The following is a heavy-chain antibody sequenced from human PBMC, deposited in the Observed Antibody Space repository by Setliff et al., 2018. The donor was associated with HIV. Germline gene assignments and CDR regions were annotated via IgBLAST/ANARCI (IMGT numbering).Heavy chain of an antibody. J-gene: IGHJ6*03. CDR2: ISFDGKSK. CDR3: ARDKAVNSWSGYYTPTYMDV. Sequence: QPGGSLRLSCAASGFTFSSYAIHCVRQAPGRGLEWVAVISFDGKSKYYADSVRGRFTISRDDSKNTLYLQMNSLRAEDTAMYYCARDKAVNSWSGYYTPTYMDVWGKGTMVTVSS. D-gene: IGHD3-3*01. V-gene: IGHV3-30*04. CDR1: GFTFSSYA.